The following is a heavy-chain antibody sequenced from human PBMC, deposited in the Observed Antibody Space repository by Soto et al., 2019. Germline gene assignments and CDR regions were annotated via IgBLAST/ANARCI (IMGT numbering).Heavy chain of an antibody. D-gene: IGHD2-21*02. CDR1: GGTVASSHW. Sequence: SETLALTCGVSGGTVASSHWWSWLRQSPSRGLEWIGNVYHTGDTNFNPSLQSRVTFSVDKSNNQFSLRLTSLTAADTAVYFCAREIVTAGGNNYFDPWGPGTLVTFS. V-gene: IGHV4-4*02. CDR2: VYHTGDT. CDR3: AREIVTAGGNNYFDP. J-gene: IGHJ5*02.